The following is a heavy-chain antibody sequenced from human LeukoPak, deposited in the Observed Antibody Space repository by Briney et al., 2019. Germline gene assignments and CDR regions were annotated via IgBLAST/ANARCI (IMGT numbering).Heavy chain of an antibody. J-gene: IGHJ3*02. CDR2: INTSGST. CDR1: GGSISRGSYY. Sequence: PSQTLSLTCSVSGGSISRGSYYWSWIRQPAGKGLEWIGRINTSGSTNYNTYLKSRVTISVDTSKNQFSLKLSSVTAADTAVYYCARGKGRYYYDSSDAFDIWGQGTMVTVSS. CDR3: ARGKGRYYYDSSDAFDI. V-gene: IGHV4-61*02. D-gene: IGHD3-22*01.